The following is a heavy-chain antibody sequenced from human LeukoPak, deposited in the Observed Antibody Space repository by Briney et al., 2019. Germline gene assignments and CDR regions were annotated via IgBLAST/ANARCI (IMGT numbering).Heavy chain of an antibody. Sequence: ASVKVSCKASGYTFTSYYMHWVRQAPGQGLEWMGIINPSGGSTSYAQKFQGRVTMTRDMSTSTVYMELSSLRSGDTAVYYCGVVEFDYWGQGTLVTVSS. D-gene: IGHD2-15*01. J-gene: IGHJ4*02. CDR2: INPSGGST. CDR3: GVVEFDY. V-gene: IGHV1-46*01. CDR1: GYTFTSYY.